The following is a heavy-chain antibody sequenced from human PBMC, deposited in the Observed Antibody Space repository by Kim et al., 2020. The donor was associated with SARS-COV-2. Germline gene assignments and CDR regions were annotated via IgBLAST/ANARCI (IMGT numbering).Heavy chain of an antibody. D-gene: IGHD1-26*01. CDR1: EFTFSSYA. CDR2: ISGSGRTT. Sequence: GGSLRLSCAASEFTFSSYAMSWVRQGPGKGLEWVSSISGSGRTTYYEASVKGRFTISRDNTKNTQLLQMNSLRAEDTALYYCARQSVGHSGIDSSRDWYFDRWGRGTLVTVSS. V-gene: IGHV3-23*01. J-gene: IGHJ2*01. CDR3: ARQSVGHSGIDSSRDWYFDR.